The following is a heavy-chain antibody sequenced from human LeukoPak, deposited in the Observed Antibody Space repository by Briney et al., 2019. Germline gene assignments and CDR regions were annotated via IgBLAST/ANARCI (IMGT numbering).Heavy chain of an antibody. CDR2: IYHSGST. D-gene: IGHD4-23*01. Sequence: SGTLSLTCAVSGGSISSSNWWSWVRQPPGKGLEWIGEIYHSGSTNYNPSLKSRVTISVDTSKNQFSLKLSSVTAADTAVYYCARDQVHYGGNGYWGQGTLVTVSS. V-gene: IGHV4-4*02. J-gene: IGHJ4*02. CDR3: ARDQVHYGGNGY. CDR1: GGSISSSNW.